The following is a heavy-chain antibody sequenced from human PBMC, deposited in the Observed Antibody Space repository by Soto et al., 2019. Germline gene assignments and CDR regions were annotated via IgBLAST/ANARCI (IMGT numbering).Heavy chain of an antibody. D-gene: IGHD2-8*01. CDR1: GGSISSGGYY. V-gene: IGHV4-31*03. CDR3: ARETILGVLMLYDNQRNGFLIDY. CDR2: IYYSGST. Sequence: LSLTCTVSGGSISSGGYYWSWIRQHPGKGLEWIGYIYYSGSTYYNSSLKSRVTISVDTSKNQFSLKLSTVTAADTAVYYCARETILGVLMLYDNQRNGFLIDYWGQGTLVTVSS. J-gene: IGHJ4*02.